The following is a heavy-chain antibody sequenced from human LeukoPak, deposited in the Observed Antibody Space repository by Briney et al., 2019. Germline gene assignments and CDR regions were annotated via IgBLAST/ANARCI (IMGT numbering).Heavy chain of an antibody. J-gene: IGHJ4*02. D-gene: IGHD1-26*01. CDR1: GYTFTGYY. Sequence: GASVTVSCKASGYTFTGYYMHWVRQAPGQGLEWMGWINPNSGGTNYAQKFQGWVTMTRDTSISTAYMELSRLRSDDTAVYYCARDSGGSYYSGTYYFDYWGQGTLVTVSS. CDR2: INPNSGGT. V-gene: IGHV1-2*04. CDR3: ARDSGGSYYSGTYYFDY.